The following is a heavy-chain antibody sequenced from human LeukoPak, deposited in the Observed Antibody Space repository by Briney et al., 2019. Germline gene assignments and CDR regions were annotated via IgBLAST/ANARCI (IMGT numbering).Heavy chain of an antibody. J-gene: IGHJ4*02. D-gene: IGHD3-3*01. V-gene: IGHV4-34*01. Sequence: SETLSLTCAVYGASPSGYFWNWIRQPPGKGLEWIGEINHSGSTNYNPSLKSRVTISVDTSKNQFSLKLSSVTAADTAVYYCARAQAFSDFWGQGTLVTVSS. CDR2: INHSGST. CDR3: ARAQAFSDF. CDR1: GASPSGYF.